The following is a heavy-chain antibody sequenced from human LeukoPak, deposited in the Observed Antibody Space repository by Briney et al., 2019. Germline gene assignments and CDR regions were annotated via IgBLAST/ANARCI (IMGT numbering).Heavy chain of an antibody. CDR3: ASGPPILTGYYYRNWFDP. CDR2: IKQDGSEK. V-gene: IGHV3-7*01. Sequence: PGGSLRLSCAASGFTFSSYWMSWVRQAPGKGLEWVANIKQDGSEKYYVDSVKGRFTISRDNAKNSLYLQMNSLRAEDTAVYYCASGPPILTGYYYRNWFDPWGQGTLVTVFS. CDR1: GFTFSSYW. D-gene: IGHD3-9*01. J-gene: IGHJ5*02.